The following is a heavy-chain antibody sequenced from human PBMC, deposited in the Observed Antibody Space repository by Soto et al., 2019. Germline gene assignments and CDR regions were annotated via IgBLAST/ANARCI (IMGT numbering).Heavy chain of an antibody. V-gene: IGHV3-21*04. Sequence: GGSLRLSCAASGLNFEKCSMNWVRQPPGRGPEWLASISPSSTYIRYADSVKGRFTISRDNARNSLSLQMMNLRADDTAIYYCATDTGDIEVVPATTWGQGTLVTVSS. D-gene: IGHD2-15*01. J-gene: IGHJ4*02. CDR2: ISPSSTYI. CDR3: ATDTGDIEVVPATT. CDR1: GLNFEKCS.